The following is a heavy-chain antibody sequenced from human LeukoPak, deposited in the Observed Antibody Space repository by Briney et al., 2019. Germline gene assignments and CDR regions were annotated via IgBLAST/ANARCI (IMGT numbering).Heavy chain of an antibody. CDR3: ATSAAVGYYYYMDV. V-gene: IGHV1-24*01. D-gene: IGHD6-25*01. CDR2: FDPEDGET. CDR1: GYTLTELS. Sequence: GASVKVSCKVSGYTLTELSMHWVRQAPGEGLEWMGGFDPEDGETIYAQKFQGRVTMTEDTSTDTAYMELSSLRSEDTAVYYCATSAAVGYYYYMDVWGKGTTVTVSS. J-gene: IGHJ6*03.